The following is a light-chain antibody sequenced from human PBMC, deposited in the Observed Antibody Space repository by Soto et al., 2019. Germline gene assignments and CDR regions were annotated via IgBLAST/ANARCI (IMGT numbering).Light chain of an antibody. CDR3: QQYGSSPT. J-gene: IGKJ3*01. Sequence: EIVLTQSPGTLSLSPGERATLSCRASQSVSSSYLAWYQQKPGQAPSLLIYGASSRATGIPDRFSGSGSGTDFTLTISRLEPDDFAVYYCQQYGSSPTFGPGTKVDIK. CDR2: GAS. V-gene: IGKV3-20*01. CDR1: QSVSSSY.